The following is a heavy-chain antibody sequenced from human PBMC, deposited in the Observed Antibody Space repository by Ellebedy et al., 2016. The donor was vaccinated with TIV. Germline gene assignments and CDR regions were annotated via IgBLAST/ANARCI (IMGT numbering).Heavy chain of an antibody. D-gene: IGHD2-15*01. Sequence: AASVKVSCKASGGTFSSYGISWVRQAPGQGLEWMGRIIPILGIPNYAQKFQGRVTITADKPTSTAYMELSSLRSEDTAVYYCASRGVPLGYCSGDSCLETYYYYGMDVWGQGTTVTVSS. V-gene: IGHV1-69*04. J-gene: IGHJ6*02. CDR2: IIPILGIP. CDR3: ASRGVPLGYCSGDSCLETYYYYGMDV. CDR1: GGTFSSYG.